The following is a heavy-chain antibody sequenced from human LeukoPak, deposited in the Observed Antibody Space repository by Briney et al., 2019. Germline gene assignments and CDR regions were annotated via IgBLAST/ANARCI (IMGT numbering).Heavy chain of an antibody. J-gene: IGHJ4*02. CDR1: GFTFSSYG. CDR3: AKDRYSYAFEYSDS. D-gene: IGHD5-18*01. V-gene: IGHV3-30*18. CDR2: ISNDGSKK. Sequence: LPGGSLRLSCAASGFTFSSYGMHWVRQAPGKGLDWVVVISNDGSKKYYADSVKGRFTISRDNSKNTLSLQVSSLRTEDTAVYYCAKDRYSYAFEYSDSWGQGTLVTVSS.